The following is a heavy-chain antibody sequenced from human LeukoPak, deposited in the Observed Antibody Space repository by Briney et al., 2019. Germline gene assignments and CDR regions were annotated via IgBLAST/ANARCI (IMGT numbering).Heavy chain of an antibody. CDR3: ARAFTYYDILTGYYDEVFDY. CDR1: GFTFSSYS. Sequence: AGGSLRLSCAASGFTFSSYSMNWVRQAPGKGLEWVSSISSSSSYIYYADSVKGRLTISRDNAKNSLYLQMNRLRAEDTAVYYCARAFTYYDILTGYYDEVFDYWGQETLVTVSS. D-gene: IGHD3-9*01. CDR2: ISSSSSYI. V-gene: IGHV3-21*01. J-gene: IGHJ4*02.